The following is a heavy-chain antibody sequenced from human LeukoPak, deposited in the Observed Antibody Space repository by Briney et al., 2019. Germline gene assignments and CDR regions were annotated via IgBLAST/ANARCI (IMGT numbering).Heavy chain of an antibody. J-gene: IGHJ2*01. D-gene: IGHD6-19*01. V-gene: IGHV3-74*01. CDR2: INSDGDST. CDR1: GFTFSKYW. CDR3: ARPPYSSGSFDL. Sequence: GGSLRLSCAASGFTFSKYWMHWVRHAPGKGLVWVSRINSDGDSTLYADSVKGRFTISRDNAKNTLYLQMNSLRAEDTAVYYCARPPYSSGSFDLWGRGTLVTVSS.